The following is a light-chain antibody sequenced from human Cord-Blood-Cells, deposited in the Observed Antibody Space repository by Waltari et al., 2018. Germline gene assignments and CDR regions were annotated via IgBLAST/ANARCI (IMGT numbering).Light chain of an antibody. J-gene: IGKJ4*01. Sequence: DIVMTQSPLSLSVTPVQPASISCKSSQSLLHSDGKTYLYWYLQKPGRTPQLLLYEVSIRFAGVPDRFSGSGSGTDFTLKISRVEAEDVGVYYCMQSIQLPLTFGGGTKVEIK. CDR2: EVS. CDR3: MQSIQLPLT. CDR1: QSLLHSDGKTY. V-gene: IGKV2D-29*01.